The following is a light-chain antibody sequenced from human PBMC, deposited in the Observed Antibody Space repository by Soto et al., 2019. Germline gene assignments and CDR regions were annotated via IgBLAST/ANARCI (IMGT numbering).Light chain of an antibody. Sequence: QSALTEPASVSGSPGQSITISCTGTSSDVGGYNYVYWYQQHPGKAPKLMIYDVSNRPLGVSNRFSGSKSGNTASLTISGLQAEDEADYYCSSYTSTRVVFGTGTKVTVL. J-gene: IGLJ1*01. CDR2: DVS. V-gene: IGLV2-14*01. CDR3: SSYTSTRVV. CDR1: SSDVGGYNY.